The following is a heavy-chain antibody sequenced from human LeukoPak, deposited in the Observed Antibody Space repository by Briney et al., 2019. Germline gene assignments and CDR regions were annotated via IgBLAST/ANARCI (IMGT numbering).Heavy chain of an antibody. Sequence: GGSLRLSCAASGFTFSSYSMNWVRQAPGKGLEWVANIKQDGSEKYYVDSVKGRFTISRDNAKNSLYLQMNSLRAEDTAVYYCARRVAPFDYWGQGTLVTVSS. J-gene: IGHJ4*02. CDR3: ARRVAPFDY. CDR2: IKQDGSEK. V-gene: IGHV3-7*01. CDR1: GFTFSSYS.